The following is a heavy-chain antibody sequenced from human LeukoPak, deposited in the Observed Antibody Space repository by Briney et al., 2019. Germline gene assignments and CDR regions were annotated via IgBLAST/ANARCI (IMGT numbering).Heavy chain of an antibody. CDR1: GFTFSSYW. D-gene: IGHD1-20*01. V-gene: IGHV3-7*03. Sequence: GGSLRLSCAASGFTFSSYWMNWARQAPGKGLEWVASMNHNGNVNYYVDSVKGRITISRDNAKNSLYLQMNSLRAEDTAVYYCARRRYNWNAIDYWGQGTLVTVSS. J-gene: IGHJ4*02. CDR2: MNHNGNVN. CDR3: ARRRYNWNAIDY.